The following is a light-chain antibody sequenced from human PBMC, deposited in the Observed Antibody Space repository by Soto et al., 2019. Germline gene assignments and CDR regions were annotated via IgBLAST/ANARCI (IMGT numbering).Light chain of an antibody. Sequence: EIVLTQSPATVSLSPGERAILSCRASQTVSRHLAWYQQKPGQAPRLLIYDISNRDTGIPARFSGSGSGTDFTLTISSLEPEDSAVYYCQQRSNWPRNTFGQGTKLEIK. V-gene: IGKV3-11*01. J-gene: IGKJ2*01. CDR2: DIS. CDR3: QQRSNWPRNT. CDR1: QTVSRH.